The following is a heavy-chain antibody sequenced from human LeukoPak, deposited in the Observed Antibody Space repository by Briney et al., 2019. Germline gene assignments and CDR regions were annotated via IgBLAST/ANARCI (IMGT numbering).Heavy chain of an antibody. Sequence: SETLSLTCTVSGGSISSSSYYWGWIRQPPGKGLEWIGSIYYSGSTYYNPSLKSRVTISVDTSKNQFSLKLSSGTAADTAVYYCASLAVAGTYWGQGTLVTVSS. CDR3: ASLAVAGTY. CDR1: GGSISSSSYY. J-gene: IGHJ4*02. D-gene: IGHD6-19*01. CDR2: IYYSGST. V-gene: IGHV4-39*01.